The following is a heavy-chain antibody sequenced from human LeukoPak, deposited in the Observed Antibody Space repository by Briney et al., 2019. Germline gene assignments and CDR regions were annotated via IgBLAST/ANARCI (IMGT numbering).Heavy chain of an antibody. J-gene: IGHJ4*02. CDR2: ISGSGRTT. D-gene: IGHD1-26*01. Sequence: GGSLRLSCAASGFTFSSFAMTWVRQAPGKGLEWVSTISGSGRTTYYADSVKGRFTIPRDNSKNTLYLQVNSLRVEDTAVYYCAKDRLGAMMYFDFWGQGTLVTVSS. CDR3: AKDRLGAMMYFDF. V-gene: IGHV3-23*01. CDR1: GFTFSSFA.